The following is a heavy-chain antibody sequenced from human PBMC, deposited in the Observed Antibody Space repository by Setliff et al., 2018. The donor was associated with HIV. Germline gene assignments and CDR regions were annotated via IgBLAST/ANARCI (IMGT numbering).Heavy chain of an antibody. V-gene: IGHV1-2*02. D-gene: IGHD3-16*02. CDR3: ARVGGGGLRLGELSSYDAFDI. CDR1: GYTFTGYY. J-gene: IGHJ3*02. Sequence: ASVKVSCKASGYTFTGYYMHWVRQAPGQGLEWMGWINPNSGGTNYAQKFQGRVTMTRDTSISTAYMELSRLRSDDMGVYYCARVGGGGLRLGELSSYDAFDIWGQGTMVTVSS. CDR2: INPNSGGT.